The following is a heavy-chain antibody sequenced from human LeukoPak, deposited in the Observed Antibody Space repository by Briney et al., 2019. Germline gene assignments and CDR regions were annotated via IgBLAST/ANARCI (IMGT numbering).Heavy chain of an antibody. CDR1: GLTVTKNY. Sequence: GGSLRLSCVVSGLTVTKNYISWVLQAPGKGLEWVSLLYTGETTFYADSVKGRFIISRDNSKNTLFLQMNSLRAEDTAVYYCAKGSSGYYYYYMDVWGKGTTVTISS. D-gene: IGHD3-22*01. CDR2: LYTGETT. V-gene: IGHV3-66*01. J-gene: IGHJ6*03. CDR3: AKGSSGYYYYYMDV.